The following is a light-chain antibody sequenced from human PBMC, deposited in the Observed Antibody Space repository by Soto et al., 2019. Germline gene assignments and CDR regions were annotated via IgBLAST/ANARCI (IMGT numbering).Light chain of an antibody. CDR1: QSVSAGY. CDR2: ETS. CDR3: QQYGNSPT. Sequence: EIVLTQSPGTLSLSPRESATLSCRASQSVSAGYFAWYQQKPGQAPRLIIYETSSKMTGIPDRFSGSGSGTEFTLTISRLEPEDFAVYYCQQYGNSPTFGQGTKVDIK. J-gene: IGKJ1*01. V-gene: IGKV3-20*01.